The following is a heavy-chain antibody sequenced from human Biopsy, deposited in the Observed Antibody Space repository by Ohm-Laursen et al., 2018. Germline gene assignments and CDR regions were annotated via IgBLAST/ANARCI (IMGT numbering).Heavy chain of an antibody. Sequence: SVKVSCKASGYTFASHDINWVRQATGQGLEWIGWMSPNTGNTVYAQRFQDRVTMTSDTSTGTAYMELTSLTSDDTAVYFCARWETTLGRSLDSWGQGTLVAVSS. CDR2: MSPNTGNT. CDR3: ARWETTLGRSLDS. V-gene: IGHV1-8*01. J-gene: IGHJ4*02. D-gene: IGHD1-26*01. CDR1: GYTFASHD.